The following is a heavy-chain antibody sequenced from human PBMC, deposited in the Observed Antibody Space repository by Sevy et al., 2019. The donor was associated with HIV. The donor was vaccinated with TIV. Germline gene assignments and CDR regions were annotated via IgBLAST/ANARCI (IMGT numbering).Heavy chain of an antibody. D-gene: IGHD3-22*01. V-gene: IGHV3-48*02. CDR1: GFTFSSYS. J-gene: IGHJ4*02. CDR3: ARGPSYYYDSSGYYPLFDY. Sequence: GGSLRLSCAASGFTFSSYSMNWVRQAPGNGLEWVSYISSSSSTIYYADSVKGRFTISRDNAKNSLYLQMNSLRDEDTAVYYCARGPSYYYDSSGYYPLFDYWGQGTLVTVSS. CDR2: ISSSSSTI.